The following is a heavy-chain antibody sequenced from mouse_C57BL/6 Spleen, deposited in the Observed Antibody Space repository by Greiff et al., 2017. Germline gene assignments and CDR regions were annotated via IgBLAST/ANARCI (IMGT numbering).Heavy chain of an antibody. CDR2: ISYDGSN. D-gene: IGHD2-3*01. CDR3: ASYDGYYFDY. J-gene: IGHJ2*01. Sequence: EVQLQESGPGLVKPSQSLSLTCSVTGYSITSGYYWNWIRQFPGNKLEWMGYISYDGSNNYNPSLKNRISITRDTSKNQFFLKLNSVTTEDTATYYCASYDGYYFDYWGQGTTLTVSS. CDR1: GYSITSGYY. V-gene: IGHV3-6*01.